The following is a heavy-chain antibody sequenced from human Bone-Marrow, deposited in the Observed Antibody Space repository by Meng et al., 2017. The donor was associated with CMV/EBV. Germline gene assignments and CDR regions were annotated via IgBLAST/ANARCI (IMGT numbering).Heavy chain of an antibody. V-gene: IGHV3-23*01. CDR1: GFTFSRYV. CDR2: ISTYGGTT. CDR3: AKNSRPIDY. D-gene: IGHD4-23*01. Sequence: LRLSCTASGFTFSRYVMTWVRQSPGRGLEWVSTISTYGGTTYYTDSVKGRFIISRDNSTNTLYLQTTSLRAEDTAVYFCAKNSRPIDYWGQGTLVTVSS. J-gene: IGHJ4*02.